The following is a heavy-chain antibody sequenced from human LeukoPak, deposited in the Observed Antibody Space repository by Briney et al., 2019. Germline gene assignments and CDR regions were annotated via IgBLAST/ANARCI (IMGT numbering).Heavy chain of an antibody. Sequence: GSSVKVSCKASGGTFSSYAISWVRQAPGQGLEWMGGIIPIFGTANYAQKFQGRVTITTDESTSTAYMELSSLRSEDTAVYYCARGTSSIAARSGDGALAYWGQGTPVTVSS. V-gene: IGHV1-69*05. CDR2: IIPIFGTA. CDR1: GGTFSSYA. CDR3: ARGTSSIAARSGDGALAY. D-gene: IGHD6-6*01. J-gene: IGHJ4*02.